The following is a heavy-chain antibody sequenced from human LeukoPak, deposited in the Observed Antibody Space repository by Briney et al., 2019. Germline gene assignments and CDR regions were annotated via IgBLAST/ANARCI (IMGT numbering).Heavy chain of an antibody. CDR3: AKVGLEWQWLTHFDY. Sequence: GGALRLSCAASGFTFSAYAMTWVRHAPGKGLEWVSSIGSYNKPDYSESVKGRFTISSDNSKNTMHLQMNSLRTDDTAAYYCAKVGLEWQWLTHFDYWGQGTLVTVSS. CDR2: IGSYNKP. CDR1: GFTFSAYA. J-gene: IGHJ4*02. D-gene: IGHD6-19*01. V-gene: IGHV3-23*05.